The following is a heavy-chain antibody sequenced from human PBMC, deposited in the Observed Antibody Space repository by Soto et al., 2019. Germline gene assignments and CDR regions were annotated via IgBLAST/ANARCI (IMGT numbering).Heavy chain of an antibody. D-gene: IGHD3-16*01. V-gene: IGHV1-18*01. Sequence: ASVKVSCKASGYTFSYYAMSWVRQAPGQGLEWFGWISGYNGNTKNAQKLQGRVTLTTDTSTSTAYMELRSLRSDDTAVYYCARGALDFDYWGQGTLVTVSS. CDR1: GYTFSYYA. CDR3: ARGALDFDY. J-gene: IGHJ4*02. CDR2: ISGYNGNT.